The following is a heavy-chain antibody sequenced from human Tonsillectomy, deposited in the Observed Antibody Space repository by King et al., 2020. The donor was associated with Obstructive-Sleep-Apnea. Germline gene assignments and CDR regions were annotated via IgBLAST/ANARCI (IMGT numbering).Heavy chain of an antibody. D-gene: IGHD3-22*01. CDR2: IWYDGSNK. V-gene: IGHV3-33*01. J-gene: IGHJ3*02. CDR3: ASDPFSGYYSNEYAFDI. CDR1: GFTFSSYG. Sequence: VQLVESGGGVVQPGRSLRLSCAASGFTFSSYGMHWVRQAPGKGLEWVAVIWYDGSNKYYADSVKGRFTISRDNSKNTLYLQMNSLRAEDTAVDYCASDPFSGYYSNEYAFDIWGQGTMVTVSS.